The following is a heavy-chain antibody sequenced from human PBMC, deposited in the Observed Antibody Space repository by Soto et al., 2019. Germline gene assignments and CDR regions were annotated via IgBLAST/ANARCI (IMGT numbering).Heavy chain of an antibody. V-gene: IGHV4-34*01. J-gene: IGHJ4*02. CDR1: GGSFSGYY. Sequence: QVQLQQWGAGLLKPSETLSLTCAVYGGSFSGYYWNWIRQPPGKGLEWIGEINHSGSTNYNQSLKSRVNISVDTSKNQFYLKLSSVSAADTAVYYCARGNLPVTAAIVGVKYFDYWGQGTLVTVSS. D-gene: IGHD2-2*01. CDR3: ARGNLPVTAAIVGVKYFDY. CDR2: INHSGST.